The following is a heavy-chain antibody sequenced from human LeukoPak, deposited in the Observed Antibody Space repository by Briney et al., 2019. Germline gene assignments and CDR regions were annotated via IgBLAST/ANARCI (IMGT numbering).Heavy chain of an antibody. V-gene: IGHV4-34*01. D-gene: IGHD4-17*01. CDR1: GFTFSNAW. Sequence: GSLRLSCAASGFTFSNAWMSWVRQPPGKGLEWIGEINHSGSTNYNPSLKSRVTISVDTSKNQFSLKLSSVTAADTAVYYCARGYGDYGWFDPWGQGTLVTVSS. CDR2: INHSGST. J-gene: IGHJ5*02. CDR3: ARGYGDYGWFDP.